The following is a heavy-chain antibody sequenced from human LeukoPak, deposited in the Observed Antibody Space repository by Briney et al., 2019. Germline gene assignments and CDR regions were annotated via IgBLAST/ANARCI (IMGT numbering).Heavy chain of an antibody. CDR2: INPTGGST. D-gene: IGHD1-26*01. J-gene: IGHJ5*02. V-gene: IGHV1-46*01. CDR1: GCTFTSYY. CDR3: ARDNSVGDNAWWFDP. Sequence: GASVKVSCKASGCTFTSYYMHWVGQAPAQGHEWMGLINPTGGSTGYAQKFQGRVTMTRDMSTSTDYMELSSLRSEDTAIYYCARDNSVGDNAWWFDPWGQGTLVTVSS.